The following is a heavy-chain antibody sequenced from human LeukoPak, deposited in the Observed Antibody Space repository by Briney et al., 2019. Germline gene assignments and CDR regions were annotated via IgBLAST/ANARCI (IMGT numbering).Heavy chain of an antibody. J-gene: IGHJ3*01. Sequence: GESLKISCKGSGYSFTSYRIGWVRQMPGKGLEWLGSIYPSDSDTRYSPSFRGKVTISADKSVSTAYLQWSSLKASDTPIYYCARHFQGHAFGVWGQGTMVTVSS. V-gene: IGHV5-51*01. CDR2: IYPSDSDT. CDR3: ARHFQGHAFGV. CDR1: GYSFTSYR.